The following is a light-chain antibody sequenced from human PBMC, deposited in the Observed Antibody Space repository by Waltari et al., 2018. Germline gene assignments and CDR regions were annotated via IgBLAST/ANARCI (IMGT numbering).Light chain of an antibody. Sequence: EIVLTQSPATLSLSPGERATLSCRARQRVSSYLSWYQQKPGQAPRLLIYDASNRATAIPARFSGSGSGTDFTLTISSLEPEDFAVYYCQQRSNWPPITFGQGTRLEIK. V-gene: IGKV3-11*01. J-gene: IGKJ5*01. CDR1: QRVSSY. CDR3: QQRSNWPPIT. CDR2: DAS.